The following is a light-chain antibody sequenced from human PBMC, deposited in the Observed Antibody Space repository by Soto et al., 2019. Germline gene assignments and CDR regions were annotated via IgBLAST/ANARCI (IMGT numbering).Light chain of an antibody. CDR1: SNDIGAYNY. CDR3: SSYTSIIAVV. CDR2: DVT. J-gene: IGLJ2*01. Sequence: QSALTQPASVSGSPGQSITISCTGTSNDIGAYNYVSWYQQHPGKAPKLLIYDVTHRPSGVSDRFSGSKSGRTASLTISWLQREDEADYYCSSYTSIIAVVFGGGTKLTVL. V-gene: IGLV2-14*03.